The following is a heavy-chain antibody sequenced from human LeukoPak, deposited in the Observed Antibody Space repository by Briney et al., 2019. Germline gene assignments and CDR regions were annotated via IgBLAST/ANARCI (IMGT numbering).Heavy chain of an antibody. CDR1: GFTFSSYS. V-gene: IGHV3-21*04. J-gene: IGHJ4*02. CDR2: ISSSSSYI. Sequence: GGSLRLSCAASGFTFSSYSMNWVRQAPGKGLEWVSSISSSSSYIYYADSVKGRFTISRDNSKNTLYLQMNSLRAEDTAVYYCASSPPVGSSWFYYFDYWGQGTLVTVSS. D-gene: IGHD6-13*01. CDR3: ASSPPVGSSWFYYFDY.